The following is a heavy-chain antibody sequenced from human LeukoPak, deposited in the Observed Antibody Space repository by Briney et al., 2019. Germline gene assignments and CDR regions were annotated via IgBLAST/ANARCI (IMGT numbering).Heavy chain of an antibody. Sequence: PSETLSLTCTVSGGSISNYYWSWIRQPAGKGLEWIGRIYTSGSTNYNPSLKSGVTMSVDASTNQFSLKMSSVTAADTAVYYCARVNCSGGSCYSSPFDPWGQGTLVTVSS. CDR3: ARVNCSGGSCYSSPFDP. V-gene: IGHV4-4*07. CDR2: IYTSGST. CDR1: GGSISNYY. D-gene: IGHD2-15*01. J-gene: IGHJ5*02.